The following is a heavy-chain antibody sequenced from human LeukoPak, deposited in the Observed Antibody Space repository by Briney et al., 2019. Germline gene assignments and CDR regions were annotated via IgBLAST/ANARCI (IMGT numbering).Heavy chain of an antibody. CDR2: ISGSGGST. V-gene: IGHV3-23*01. D-gene: IGHD6-13*01. Sequence: GGSLRLSCAASGFTFSSYAMSWIRQAPGKGLEWVSAISGSGGSTYYADSVKGRFTISRDNSKNTLYLQMNSLRAEDTAVYYCAKSRGSSWTYDAFDIWGQGTMVTVSS. CDR3: AKSRGSSWTYDAFDI. CDR1: GFTFSSYA. J-gene: IGHJ3*02.